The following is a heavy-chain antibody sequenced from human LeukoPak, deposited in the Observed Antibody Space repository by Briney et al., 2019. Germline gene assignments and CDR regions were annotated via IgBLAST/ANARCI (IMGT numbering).Heavy chain of an antibody. V-gene: IGHV3-30*04. Sequence: GGSLRLSCAASGFTFSSYAMHWVRHAPGKGLEWVAIISYDGSNKYYADSVKGRLTVSRDNSKNTLYLQMNSLTPEDTAAYYCARDMSPWETRNPDAFDIWGQGTVVTVSS. CDR3: ARDMSPWETRNPDAFDI. D-gene: IGHD1-14*01. J-gene: IGHJ3*02. CDR2: ISYDGSNK. CDR1: GFTFSSYA.